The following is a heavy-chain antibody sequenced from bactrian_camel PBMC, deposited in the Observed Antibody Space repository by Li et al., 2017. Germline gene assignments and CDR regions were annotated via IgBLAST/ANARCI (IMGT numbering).Heavy chain of an antibody. CDR1: GFTESGNY. J-gene: IGHJ4*01. CDR2: IYTGTDRT. CDR3: EADPRGGGWCYSSSNA. V-gene: IGHV3S40*01. D-gene: IGHD7*01. Sequence: VQLVESGGGSVQAGGSVRLSCVTSGFTESGNYVAWIRQAPGKGREGVASIYTGTDRTYYADSVKGRVAIWQDNAKNTVYLRMNSLKPEDTAMYYCEADPRGGGWCYSSSNARGQGTQVTVS.